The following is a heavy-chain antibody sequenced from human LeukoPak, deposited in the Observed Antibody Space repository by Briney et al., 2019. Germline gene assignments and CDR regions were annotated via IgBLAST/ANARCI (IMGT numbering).Heavy chain of an antibody. CDR1: GGSISSSNW. V-gene: IGHV4-61*09. Sequence: PSGTLSLTCAVSGGSISSSNWWNWIRQPAGKGLEWIGHIYTSGSTHYNPSLKSRATISADTSKNQFSLNLSSVTAADTAVYFCARGGDYDVLTGYHYYFDYWGQGTLVTVSS. J-gene: IGHJ4*02. CDR3: ARGGDYDVLTGYHYYFDY. CDR2: IYTSGST. D-gene: IGHD3-9*01.